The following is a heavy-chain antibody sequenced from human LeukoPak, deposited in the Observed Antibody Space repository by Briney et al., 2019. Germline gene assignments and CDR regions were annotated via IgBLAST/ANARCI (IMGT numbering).Heavy chain of an antibody. Sequence: GGSLRLSCAASGFIFNNYAMSWVRQAPGKGLEWVSSISSSGNYIYYADSVKGRFTISRDNAKNSLYLQMNSLRAEDTAVYYCASSIVVVTARYNWFDPWGQGTLVTVSS. CDR2: ISSSGNYI. J-gene: IGHJ5*02. CDR1: GFIFNNYA. D-gene: IGHD2-21*02. V-gene: IGHV3-21*01. CDR3: ASSIVVVTARYNWFDP.